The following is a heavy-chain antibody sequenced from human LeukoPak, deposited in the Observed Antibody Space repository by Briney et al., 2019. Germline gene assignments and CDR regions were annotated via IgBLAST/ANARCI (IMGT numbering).Heavy chain of an antibody. CDR3: ARDGYYGSSGHGAEYFQH. J-gene: IGHJ1*01. CDR2: IYHSGST. CDR1: GGSISSGGYS. Sequence: SETLSLTCAVSGGSISSGGYSWSWIRQPPGKGLEWIGYIYHSGSTYYNPSLKSRVTISVDRSKNQFSLKLSSVTAADTAVYYCARDGYYGSSGHGAEYFQHWGQGTLVTVSS. V-gene: IGHV4-30-2*01. D-gene: IGHD3-22*01.